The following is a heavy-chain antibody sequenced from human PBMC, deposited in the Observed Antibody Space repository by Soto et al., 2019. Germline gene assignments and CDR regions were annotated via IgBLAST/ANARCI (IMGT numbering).Heavy chain of an antibody. CDR2: FDREDGET. CDR1: GYTFSNYD. J-gene: IGHJ3*02. Sequence: ASVKVSCKASGYTFSNYDIHWVRLAPGKGLEWMGGFDREDGETIYAQKFQGRLTMTEDTSADTTYMELSSLRSEDTAVYYCATLYTFVDGLDIWGQGTMVTVSS. D-gene: IGHD2-2*02. V-gene: IGHV1-24*01. CDR3: ATLYTFVDGLDI.